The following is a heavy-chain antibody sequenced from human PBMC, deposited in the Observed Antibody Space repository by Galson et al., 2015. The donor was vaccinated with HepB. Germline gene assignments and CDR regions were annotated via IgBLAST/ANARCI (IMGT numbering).Heavy chain of an antibody. V-gene: IGHV1-69*02. Sequence: SVKVSCKASGGTFSSYTISWVRQAPGQGLEWMGRIIPILGIANYAQKFQGRVTITADKSTSTAYMELSSLRSEDTAVYYCASASYYYDSRGYQQVDYWGQGTLVTVSS. CDR1: GGTFSSYT. CDR2: IIPILGIA. J-gene: IGHJ4*02. D-gene: IGHD3-22*01. CDR3: ASASYYYDSRGYQQVDY.